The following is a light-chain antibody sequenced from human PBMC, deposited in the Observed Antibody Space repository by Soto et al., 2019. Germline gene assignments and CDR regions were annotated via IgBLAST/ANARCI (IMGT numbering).Light chain of an antibody. CDR1: QSVDSDY. V-gene: IGKV3-20*01. CDR3: QQYGASFCT. J-gene: IGKJ2*02. CDR2: GSS. Sequence: ETVLMQSPGTLSLYPGERATLSCRASQSVDSDYLAWYQQKPGQAPRLLIYGSSSRATDIPDRFSGSGSGTDFTLTISGLESEDFAVYYCQQYGASFCTFGQGTKLEIK.